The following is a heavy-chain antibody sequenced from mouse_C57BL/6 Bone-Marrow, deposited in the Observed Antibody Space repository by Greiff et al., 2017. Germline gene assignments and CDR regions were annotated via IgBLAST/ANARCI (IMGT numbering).Heavy chain of an antibody. V-gene: IGHV5-4*03. Sequence: EVKLMESGGGLVKPGGSLKLSCAASGFTFSSYAMSWVRQTPEKRLEWVATISDGGSYTYYPDNVQGRFTISRDNAKNNLYLQMSHLKSEDTAMYYCASYYAMDYWGQGTSVTVSS. J-gene: IGHJ4*01. CDR1: GFTFSSYA. CDR3: ASYYAMDY. CDR2: ISDGGSYT.